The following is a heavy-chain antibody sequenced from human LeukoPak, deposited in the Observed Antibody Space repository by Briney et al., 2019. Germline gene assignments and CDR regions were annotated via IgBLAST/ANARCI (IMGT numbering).Heavy chain of an antibody. CDR2: INHSGST. CDR1: GGSFSGYY. CDR3: ARIPISYYFDY. Sequence: PSETLSLTCAVYGGSFSGYYWSWLRQPPGKGLEWIGEINHSGSTNYNPSLKSRVTISVDTSKNQYSLKLSSVTAADTAVYYCARIPISYYFDYWGQGTLVTVSS. J-gene: IGHJ4*02. D-gene: IGHD2-2*02. V-gene: IGHV4-34*01.